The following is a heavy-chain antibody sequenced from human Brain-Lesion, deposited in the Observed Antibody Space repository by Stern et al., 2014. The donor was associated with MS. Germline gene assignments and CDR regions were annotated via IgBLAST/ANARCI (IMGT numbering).Heavy chain of an antibody. CDR2: INPNNGGT. CDR1: GYIFTGYY. CDR3: ARDQRGITIFGVVTDYYYLGMDV. J-gene: IGHJ6*02. V-gene: IGHV1-2*02. D-gene: IGHD3-3*01. Sequence: VQLVQSGAEVKKPGASVKVSCKTSGYIFTGYYIHWVRQAPGQGLEWMGWINPNNGGTNYAQKFQGRVTMSKDTCISTAYVELSSLTSDDTAVYYCARDQRGITIFGVVTDYYYLGMDVWGQGTTVTVSS.